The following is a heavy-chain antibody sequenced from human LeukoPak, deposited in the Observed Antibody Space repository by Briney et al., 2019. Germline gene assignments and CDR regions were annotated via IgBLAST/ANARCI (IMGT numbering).Heavy chain of an antibody. V-gene: IGHV4-34*01. D-gene: IGHD3-10*01. CDR1: GGSFSGYY. Sequence: SETLSLTCAVYGGSFSGYYWSWIRHPPGEGLEWIGEINHSGSTNYNPSLKSRVTISVDTSKNQFSLKLSSVTAADTAVYYCARGRYYYGSGSYSDYWGQGTLVTVSS. CDR2: INHSGST. J-gene: IGHJ4*02. CDR3: ARGRYYYGSGSYSDY.